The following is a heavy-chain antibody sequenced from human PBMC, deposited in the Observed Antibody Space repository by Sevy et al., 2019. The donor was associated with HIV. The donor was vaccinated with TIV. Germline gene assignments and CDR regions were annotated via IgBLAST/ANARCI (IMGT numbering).Heavy chain of an antibody. CDR3: ARITQGGTIFSGMDV. V-gene: IGHV3-30*04. CDR1: GFTFSRYA. CDR2: ISYDGSNK. J-gene: IGHJ6*02. Sequence: GSLRLSCAASGFTFSRYALHWVRQAPGKGLEWVAVISYDGSNKYSADSVKGRFTISRDNSKNTLNLQMNSLRGEDTAVYYCARITQGGTIFSGMDVWGQGTTVTVSS. D-gene: IGHD3-9*01.